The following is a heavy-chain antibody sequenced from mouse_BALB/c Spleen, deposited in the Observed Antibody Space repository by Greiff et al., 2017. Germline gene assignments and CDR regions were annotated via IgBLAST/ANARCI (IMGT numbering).Heavy chain of an antibody. Sequence: EVQLVESGGGLVQPGGSRKLSCAASGFTFSSFGMHWVRQAPEKGLEWVAYISSGSSTIYYADTVKGRFTISRDNPKNTLFLQMTSLRSEDTAMYYCARSLTGTGAMDYWGQGTSVTVSS. J-gene: IGHJ4*01. CDR2: ISSGSSTI. CDR1: GFTFSSFG. D-gene: IGHD4-1*01. V-gene: IGHV5-17*02. CDR3: ARSLTGTGAMDY.